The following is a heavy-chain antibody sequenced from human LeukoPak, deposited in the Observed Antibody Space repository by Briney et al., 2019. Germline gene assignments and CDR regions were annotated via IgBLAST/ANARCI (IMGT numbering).Heavy chain of an antibody. CDR3: ARKVYASNDYYYEYYLDY. CDR1: GYTFTGYY. J-gene: IGHJ4*02. Sequence: GASVKVSCTASGYTFTGYYMHWVRQAPGQGLEWMGMINPSGGAPSYAQKFQDRVTMTRDTSTSTVYMEVSSLRSEGTAVYYCARKVYASNDYYYEYYLDYWGQGTLVTVSS. D-gene: IGHD3-22*01. V-gene: IGHV1-46*01. CDR2: INPSGGAP.